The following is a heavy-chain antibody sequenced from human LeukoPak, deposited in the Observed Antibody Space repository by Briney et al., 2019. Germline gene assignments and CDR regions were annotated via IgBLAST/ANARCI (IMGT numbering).Heavy chain of an antibody. CDR2: INPNSGGT. CDR1: GYTFTSYY. CDR3: ARENEVITMIVVATFDS. V-gene: IGHV1-2*06. J-gene: IGHJ4*02. Sequence: ASVKVSCKASGYTFTSYYMHWVRQAPGQGLEWMGRINPNSGGTNYAQKFQGRVTMTRDTSANTVYMDLSSLRSDDTAVYYCARENEVITMIVVATFDSWGQGTLVTVSS. D-gene: IGHD3-22*01.